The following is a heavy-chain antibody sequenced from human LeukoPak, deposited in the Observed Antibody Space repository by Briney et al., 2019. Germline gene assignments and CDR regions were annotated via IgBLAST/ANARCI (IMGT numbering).Heavy chain of an antibody. CDR2: MNPNSGNT. CDR3: AKERAPGITDDAFDI. J-gene: IGHJ3*02. CDR1: GYTFTSYD. D-gene: IGHD1-14*01. V-gene: IGHV1-8*03. Sequence: GASVKVSCKASGYTFTSYDINWVRQATGQGLEWMGWMNPNSGNTGYAQKFQGRVTITRNTSISTAYMELSSLRSEDTAVYYCAKERAPGITDDAFDIWGQGTMVTVSS.